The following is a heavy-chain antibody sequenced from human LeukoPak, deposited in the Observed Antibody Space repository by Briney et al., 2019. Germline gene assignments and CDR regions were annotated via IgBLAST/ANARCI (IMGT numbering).Heavy chain of an antibody. CDR1: GFTFSSYW. D-gene: IGHD3-3*01. Sequence: PGGSLRLSCAASGFTFSSYWMSWIRQPPGKGLEWIGEINYSGGTNYNPSLKSRVTISVDTSKNQFSLKLSSVTAADTAVYYCARATRITIFGVVTPFDYWGQGTLVTVSS. CDR3: ARATRITIFGVVTPFDY. V-gene: IGHV4-34*01. J-gene: IGHJ4*02. CDR2: INYSGGT.